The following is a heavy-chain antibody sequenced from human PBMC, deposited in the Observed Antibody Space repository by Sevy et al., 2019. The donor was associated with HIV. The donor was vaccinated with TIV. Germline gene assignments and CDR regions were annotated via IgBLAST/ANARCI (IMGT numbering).Heavy chain of an antibody. D-gene: IGHD2-2*01. CDR2: IYPGDSDT. Sequence: GESLKISCKGSGYSFTSYWIGWVRQMPGKGLEWMGIIYPGDSDTRYSPSFQGQVTISADKSISTAYLQWSSLKASDTAMYYCARGIRYCSSTSCLSWFDPWGQGTLVTVSS. J-gene: IGHJ5*02. CDR3: ARGIRYCSSTSCLSWFDP. CDR1: GYSFTSYW. V-gene: IGHV5-51*01.